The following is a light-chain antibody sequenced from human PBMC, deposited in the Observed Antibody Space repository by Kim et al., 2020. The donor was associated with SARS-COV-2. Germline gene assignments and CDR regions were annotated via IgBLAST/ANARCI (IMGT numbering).Light chain of an antibody. Sequence: DIQLTQSPSSLSASVGDRVSITCRASQAISTSLAWYQQKPGIAPKLLIYAASTLQSWVPSRFSGSGSGTDFTLTISSLQPEDFATYYCQQVNSYPLTCGGGTKVEIK. CDR1: QAISTS. J-gene: IGKJ4*01. CDR3: QQVNSYPLT. CDR2: AAS. V-gene: IGKV1-9*01.